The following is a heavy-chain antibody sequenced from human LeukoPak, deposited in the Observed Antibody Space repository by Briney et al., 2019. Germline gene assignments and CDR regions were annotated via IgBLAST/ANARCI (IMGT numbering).Heavy chain of an antibody. D-gene: IGHD4-17*01. CDR1: GFSFDDYG. V-gene: IGHV3-20*04. J-gene: IGHJ4*02. CDR2: INWNGDST. CDR3: ARDRSYGDYADY. Sequence: RPGGSLRLSCAASGFSFDDYGLTWVRQAPGKGLEWVSGINWNGDSTDYADSVKGRFTISRDNAKNSLYLQMNSLRAEDTALYYCARDRSYGDYADYWGQGTLVTVSS.